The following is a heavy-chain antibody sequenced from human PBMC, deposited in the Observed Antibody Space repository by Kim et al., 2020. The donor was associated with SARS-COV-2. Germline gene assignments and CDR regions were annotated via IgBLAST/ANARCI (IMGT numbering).Heavy chain of an antibody. D-gene: IGHD2-2*01. CDR3: ARAPSISIGHQLIYFDD. Sequence: GGSLRLSCAASGFTFSNYTMHWVRQAPGRGLEWVAFISFDGSNKHYADSVKGRFTVSRDNSKNTLYLQMNSLRADDTAVYYCARAPSISIGHQLIYFDDWGKGTLVTVSS. J-gene: IGHJ4*02. CDR2: ISFDGSNK. V-gene: IGHV3-30-3*01. CDR1: GFTFSNYT.